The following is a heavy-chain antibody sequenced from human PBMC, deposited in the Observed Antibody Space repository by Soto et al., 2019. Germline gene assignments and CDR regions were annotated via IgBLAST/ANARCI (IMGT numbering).Heavy chain of an antibody. CDR2: IYYSGYP. CDR3: ARHGRYPLLTEAWFDL. J-gene: IGHJ5*02. CDR1: GGSIDSSNYY. V-gene: IGHV4-39*01. D-gene: IGHD3-9*01. Sequence: SETLSLTCSVSGGSIDSSNYYWGWLRQPPVKGLEWISSIYYSGYPYYNSSLKSRVTVSVDTSKNQFSLKMTSVTAADTAVYYCARHGRYPLLTEAWFDLWGQGTLVTVSS.